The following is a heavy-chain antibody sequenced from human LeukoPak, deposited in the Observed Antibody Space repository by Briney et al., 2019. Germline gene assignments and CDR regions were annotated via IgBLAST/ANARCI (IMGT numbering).Heavy chain of an antibody. Sequence: GASVKVSCKASGGTFSSYAISWVRQAPGQGLELMGRIIPIFGTANYAQKFQGRVTITTDESTSTAYMELSSLRSEDTAVYYCARAGYCSGGSCPYYFDYWGQGTLVTVSS. CDR2: IIPIFGTA. V-gene: IGHV1-69*05. D-gene: IGHD2-15*01. CDR1: GGTFSSYA. CDR3: ARAGYCSGGSCPYYFDY. J-gene: IGHJ4*02.